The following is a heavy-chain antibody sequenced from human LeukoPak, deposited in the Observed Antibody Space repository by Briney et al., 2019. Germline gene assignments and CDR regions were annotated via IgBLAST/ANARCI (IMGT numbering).Heavy chain of an antibody. CDR1: GGPISSYY. D-gene: IGHD3-3*01. Sequence: PSETLSLTCTVSGGPISSYYWGWIRQPPGKGLELSGYNYYSWSTNYNPSLQSRVTISVDTSKNQFSLKLSSVTAADTAVYYCARGTARVTSPDLDYWGQGTLVTVSS. CDR3: ARGTARVTSPDLDY. J-gene: IGHJ4*02. CDR2: NYYSWST. V-gene: IGHV4-59*01.